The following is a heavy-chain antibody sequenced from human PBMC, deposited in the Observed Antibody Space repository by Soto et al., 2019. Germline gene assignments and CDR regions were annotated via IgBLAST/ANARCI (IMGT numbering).Heavy chain of an antibody. CDR1: GFTFSTYW. J-gene: IGHJ5*01. Sequence: PGGSLRLSCAASGFTFSTYWMSWVRQAPGKGLEWVANIKYDGSEKYYVDSVRGRLTISRDNAKNSVYLQMNSLRAEDTGVYYCAREEWWFDSWGQGTLVTVSS. V-gene: IGHV3-7*04. D-gene: IGHD3-3*01. CDR2: IKYDGSEK. CDR3: AREEWWFDS.